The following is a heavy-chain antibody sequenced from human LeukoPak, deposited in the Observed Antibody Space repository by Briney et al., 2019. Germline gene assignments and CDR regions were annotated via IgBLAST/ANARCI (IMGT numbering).Heavy chain of an antibody. Sequence: SGPTLVNPTQTLTLTCTFSGFSLSTSGMCVSWIRQPPGKALEWLARIDWDDDKYYSTSLKTRLTISKDTSNNQVVLTMTNMDPVDTATYYCARIERRDGYINFDYWGQGTLVTVSS. CDR1: GFSLSTSGMC. D-gene: IGHD5-24*01. J-gene: IGHJ4*02. CDR2: IDWDDDK. CDR3: ARIERRDGYINFDY. V-gene: IGHV2-70*11.